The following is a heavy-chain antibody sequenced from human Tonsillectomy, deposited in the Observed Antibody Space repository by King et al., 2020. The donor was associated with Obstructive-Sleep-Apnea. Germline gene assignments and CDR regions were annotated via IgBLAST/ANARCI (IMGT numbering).Heavy chain of an antibody. CDR2: IYHSGST. J-gene: IGHJ4*02. D-gene: IGHD1-20*01. Sequence: VQLQESGPGLVKPSETLSLTCTVSDYSISSGYYGAWIRQPPGKGLGWIGSIYHSGSTFYNLSLKSRVTISLDTSKNQFSLNLNSVTAADTAVYYCARASVTGTPTPYFDFWGQGTLVTVSS. CDR1: DYSISSGYY. CDR3: ARASVTGTPTPYFDF. V-gene: IGHV4-38-2*02.